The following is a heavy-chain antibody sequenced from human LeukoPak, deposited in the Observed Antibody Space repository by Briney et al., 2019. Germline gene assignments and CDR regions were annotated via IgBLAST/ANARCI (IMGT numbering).Heavy chain of an antibody. D-gene: IGHD2-2*01. CDR1: GFTVSSNY. Sequence: GGSLRLSCAASGFTVSSNYMSWVRQAPGKGLEWVSVIYSGGSTFYADSVKGRFTISRDNSKNTLYLQMNSLRAEDTAVYYCAKDCSGSSCHANDAFDIWGQGTMVTVSS. CDR3: AKDCSGSSCHANDAFDI. V-gene: IGHV3-53*01. CDR2: IYSGGST. J-gene: IGHJ3*02.